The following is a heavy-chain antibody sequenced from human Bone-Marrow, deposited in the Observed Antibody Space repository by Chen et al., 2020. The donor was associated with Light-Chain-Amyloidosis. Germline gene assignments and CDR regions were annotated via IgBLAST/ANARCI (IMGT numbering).Heavy chain of an antibody. D-gene: IGHD6-13*01. Sequence: EVQLVESGGGLVQPGGSLRLSCAASGFTFSSYSMNWVRQAPGKGLEWVSYISSSSSTIYYAHSVKYRFTISRDNANSSVYRQMNSLRDEDTAVDYCARAGSDSWYSSPYYFDYWGQVTLVTVSS. J-gene: IGHJ4*02. V-gene: IGHV3-48*02. CDR3: ARAGSDSWYSSPYYFDY. CDR2: ISSSSSTI. CDR1: GFTFSSYS.